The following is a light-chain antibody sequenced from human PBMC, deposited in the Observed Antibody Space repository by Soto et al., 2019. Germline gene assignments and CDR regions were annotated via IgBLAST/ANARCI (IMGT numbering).Light chain of an antibody. CDR2: AAS. V-gene: IGKV1-9*01. CDR3: QQLNSYPAIT. Sequence: IQLTQSPSSLSASVGDRVTITCRASQGISSYLAWYQQKPGKAPKLLIFAASTLQRGVPSRFSGSGSGTDFTLTISSLQPEDFATYYCQQLNSYPAITFGQGTRLEIK. CDR1: QGISSY. J-gene: IGKJ5*01.